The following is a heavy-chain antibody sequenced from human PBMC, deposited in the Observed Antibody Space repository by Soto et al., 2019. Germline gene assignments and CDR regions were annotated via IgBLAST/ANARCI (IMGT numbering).Heavy chain of an antibody. Sequence: QVQLVQSGAEVKKPGASVKVSCKASGYTFTSYAMHWVRQAPGQRLEWMGWINAGNGNTKYSQKFQGRVTITRDTSASTAYMELSSLRPEDTAVYCCSRGLKLPAFDYWGQGTLVTVSS. D-gene: IGHD1-1*01. CDR1: GYTFTSYA. CDR3: SRGLKLPAFDY. J-gene: IGHJ4*02. V-gene: IGHV1-3*01. CDR2: INAGNGNT.